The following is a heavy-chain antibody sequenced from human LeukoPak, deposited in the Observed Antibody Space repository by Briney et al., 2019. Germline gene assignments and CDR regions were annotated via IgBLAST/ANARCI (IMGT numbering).Heavy chain of an antibody. CDR1: GGSISSGGYY. CDR2: IYYSGST. Sequence: PSETLSLTCTVSGGSISSGGYYWSWIRQHPGKGLEWIGYIYYSGSTYYNPSLKSRVTISVDTSKNQFSLKLSSVTAADTAVYYCAREVEEGSGSYLIGYYFDYWGQGTLVTVSS. D-gene: IGHD3-10*01. V-gene: IGHV4-31*03. CDR3: AREVEEGSGSYLIGYYFDY. J-gene: IGHJ4*02.